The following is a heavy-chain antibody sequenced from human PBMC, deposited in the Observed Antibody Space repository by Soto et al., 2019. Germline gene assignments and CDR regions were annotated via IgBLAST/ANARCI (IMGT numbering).Heavy chain of an antibody. D-gene: IGHD2-15*01. V-gene: IGHV4-30-4*01. Sequence: QVQLQESGPGLVKPSQTLSLTCTVSGGSISSGDYYWSWIRQPPGKGLEWIGYIYYSGSTYYNPSLKSRVTISVDTSKNQFSLKLRSVTAADTAVYYCARATNGGSCYSDCDYWGQGTLVTVSS. CDR3: ARATNGGSCYSDCDY. J-gene: IGHJ4*02. CDR1: GGSISSGDYY. CDR2: IYYSGST.